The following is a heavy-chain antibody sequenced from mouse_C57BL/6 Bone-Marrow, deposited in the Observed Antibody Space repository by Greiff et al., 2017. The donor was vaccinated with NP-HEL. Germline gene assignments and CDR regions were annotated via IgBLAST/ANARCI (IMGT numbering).Heavy chain of an antibody. Sequence: VQLQESGPGLVQPSQSLSITCTVSGFSLTSYGVHWVRQSPGKGLEWLGVIWRGGSTDYNAAFMSRLSITKDNSKSQVFFKMNSLQADDTAIYYCAKLDGYYEGVWFAYWGQGTLVTVSA. CDR2: IWRGGST. J-gene: IGHJ3*01. V-gene: IGHV2-5*01. CDR3: AKLDGYYEGVWFAY. CDR1: GFSLTSYG. D-gene: IGHD2-3*01.